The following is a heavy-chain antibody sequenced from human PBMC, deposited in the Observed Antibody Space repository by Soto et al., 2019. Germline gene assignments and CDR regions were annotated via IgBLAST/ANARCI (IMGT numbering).Heavy chain of an antibody. CDR3: AKVGPPYCSGGSCYSFDY. D-gene: IGHD2-15*01. J-gene: IGHJ4*02. Sequence: EVQLLESGGGLVQPGGSLRLSCAASGFTFSSYAMSWVRQAPGKGLEWVSAISGSGGSTYYADSVKGRFTISRDNSKNTLYLQMNRLRAEDTAVYYCAKVGPPYCSGGSCYSFDYWGQGTLVTVSS. CDR1: GFTFSSYA. CDR2: ISGSGGST. V-gene: IGHV3-23*01.